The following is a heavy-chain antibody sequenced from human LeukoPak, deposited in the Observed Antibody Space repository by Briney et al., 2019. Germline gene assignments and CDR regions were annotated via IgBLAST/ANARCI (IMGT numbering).Heavy chain of an antibody. V-gene: IGHV3-23*01. CDR2: ISGSGGST. J-gene: IGHJ4*02. CDR1: GFTFSSYA. CDR3: AKDIVVVTHGDY. D-gene: IGHD3-22*01. Sequence: GGSLRLSCAASGFTFSSYAMSWVCQAPGKGLEWVSAISGSGGSTYYADSVKGQFTISRDNSKNTLYLQMNSLRAEDTAVYYCAKDIVVVTHGDYWGQGTLVTVSS.